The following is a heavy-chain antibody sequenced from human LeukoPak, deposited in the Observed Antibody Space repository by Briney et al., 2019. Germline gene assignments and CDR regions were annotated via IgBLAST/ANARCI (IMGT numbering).Heavy chain of an antibody. D-gene: IGHD2-15*01. CDR3: AKQLGYCSDGSCYLPY. V-gene: IGHV3-23*01. CDR2: LSGSGTST. J-gene: IGHJ4*02. Sequence: GGSLRLSCAASGFTFSSYAMSWVRQAPGKGLEWVSALSGSGTSTYHADSVQGRFTISRDNSKSTLCLQMNSLRAEDTAVYYCAKQLGYCSDGSCYLPYWGQGTLVTVSS. CDR1: GFTFSSYA.